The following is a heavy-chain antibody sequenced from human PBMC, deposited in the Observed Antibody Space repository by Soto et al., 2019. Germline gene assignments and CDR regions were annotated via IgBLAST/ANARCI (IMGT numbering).Heavy chain of an antibody. V-gene: IGHV3-23*01. J-gene: IGHJ6*02. CDR2: ISGSGGST. CDR3: AKAGITIFGVVITDYYGMDV. CDR1: GFPFSSYA. Sequence: GGSLRLSCAASGFPFSSYAMSWVRQAPGKGLEWVSAISGSGGSTYYADSVKGRFTISRDNSKNTLYLQMNSLRAEDTAVYYCAKAGITIFGVVITDYYGMDVWGQGTTVTVSS. D-gene: IGHD3-3*01.